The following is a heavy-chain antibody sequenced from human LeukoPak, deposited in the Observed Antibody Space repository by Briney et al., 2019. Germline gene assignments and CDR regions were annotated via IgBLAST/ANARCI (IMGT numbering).Heavy chain of an antibody. D-gene: IGHD1-26*01. J-gene: IGHJ4*02. CDR1: GLTFNNYW. CDR3: ARSGGSYWY. CDR2: IKQDGSEK. V-gene: IGHV3-7*01. Sequence: GGSLRLSCAAFGLTFNNYWMSWVRQAPGKGLEWVANIKQDGSEKYYVDSVKGRFTVSRDNAKNSLYLQMNSLRAEDTAVYYCARSGGSYWYRGQGTLVTVSS.